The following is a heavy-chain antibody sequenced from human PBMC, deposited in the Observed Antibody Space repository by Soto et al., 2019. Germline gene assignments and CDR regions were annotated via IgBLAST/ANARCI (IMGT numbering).Heavy chain of an antibody. CDR3: AREGSYSSSSRYYYYYMDV. J-gene: IGHJ6*03. Sequence: SETLSLTCAVYGGSFSGYYWSWIRQPPGKGLEWIGEINHSGSTNYNPSLKSRVTISVDTSKNQFSLKLSSVTAADTAVSFCAREGSYSSSSRYYYYYMDVWGKGTTVTVSS. CDR1: GGSFSGYY. CDR2: INHSGST. D-gene: IGHD6-6*01. V-gene: IGHV4-34*01.